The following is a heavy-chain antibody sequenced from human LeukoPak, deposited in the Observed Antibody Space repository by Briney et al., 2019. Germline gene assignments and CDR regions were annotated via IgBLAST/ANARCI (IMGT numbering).Heavy chain of an antibody. CDR2: INPSGGGT. J-gene: IGHJ5*02. Sequence: ASVKVSCKASGYTFTSYYIHWVRQAPGQGLEWMGVINPSGGGTNYAQKFQGRVTMTRDTSISTAYMELSRLRSDDTAVYYCARPLDYGDYLWGQGTLVTVSS. V-gene: IGHV1-2*02. CDR3: ARPLDYGDYL. CDR1: GYTFTSYY. D-gene: IGHD4-17*01.